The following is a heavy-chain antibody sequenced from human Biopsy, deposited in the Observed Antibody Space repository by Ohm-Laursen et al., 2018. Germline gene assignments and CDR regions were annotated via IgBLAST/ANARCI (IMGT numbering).Heavy chain of an antibody. D-gene: IGHD3-22*01. CDR3: ASVVLGPTNDAFDL. Sequence: SDTLSLTCNVSGGDINNYYWSWIRQPAGKGLEWIGRIYPGGSTNCNPSLKSRVTMSVDTSKKQLSLRLRPVTAADTAMYYCASVVLGPTNDAFDLWGQGTMVVVSS. J-gene: IGHJ3*01. CDR1: GGDINNYY. V-gene: IGHV4-4*07. CDR2: IYPGGST.